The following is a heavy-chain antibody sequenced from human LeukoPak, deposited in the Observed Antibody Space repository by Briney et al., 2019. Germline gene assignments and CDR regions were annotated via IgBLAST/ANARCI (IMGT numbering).Heavy chain of an antibody. Sequence: PGGSLRLSCAVSGFTFSSYAMHWVRQAPGKGLEWVAVISYDGSNKYYADSVKGRFTISRDNSKNTLYLQMNSLRAEDTAVYYCARASEPPGAFDIWGQGTMVTVSS. CDR3: ARASEPPGAFDI. J-gene: IGHJ3*02. CDR2: ISYDGSNK. V-gene: IGHV3-30*14. CDR1: GFTFSSYA.